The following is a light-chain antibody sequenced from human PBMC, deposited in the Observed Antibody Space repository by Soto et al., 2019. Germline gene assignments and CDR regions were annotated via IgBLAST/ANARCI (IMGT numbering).Light chain of an antibody. Sequence: GVSMSAAAVSLSPGERATLSCRASQSVSTKVAWYQQKPGQAPSLLIYGASTRATGIPARFSGSGSGTEFTLTISSLQSEDFATYYCHPSYSTPPFGGGTKVDI. V-gene: IGKV3-15*01. CDR2: GAS. CDR3: HPSYSTPP. J-gene: IGKJ4*01. CDR1: QSVSTK.